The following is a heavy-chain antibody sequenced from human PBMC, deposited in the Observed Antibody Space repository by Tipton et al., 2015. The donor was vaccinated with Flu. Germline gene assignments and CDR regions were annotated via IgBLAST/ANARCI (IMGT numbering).Heavy chain of an antibody. CDR2: IYYSGTT. V-gene: IGHV4-39*07. D-gene: IGHD3-9*01. J-gene: IGHJ5*02. CDR3: AREGSLRYFDWIPSNWFDP. Sequence: GEALSTSTLYWGWTRQAPGKGLEWIGSIYYSGTTYYNPSLKSRVTISVDLSKNQFSLRLTSVTAADTAVYYCAREGSLRYFDWIPSNWFDPWGPGTPVAVSS. CDR1: GEALSTSTLY.